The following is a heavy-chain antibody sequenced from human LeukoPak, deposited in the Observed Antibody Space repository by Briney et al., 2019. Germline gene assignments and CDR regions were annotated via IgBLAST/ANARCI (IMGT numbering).Heavy chain of an antibody. CDR3: ARNSAVATSRSWFDP. D-gene: IGHD6-19*01. V-gene: IGHV4-59*08. Sequence: PSETLSLTCSVFDGSISNYYWSWIRHPPGKGLEWIGYAYYSGSTTYNPSLESRVTISVDTSKNQFSLKLTAVTAADTAVYYCARNSAVATSRSWFDPWGQGTRVTVSS. J-gene: IGHJ5*02. CDR1: DGSISNYY. CDR2: AYYSGST.